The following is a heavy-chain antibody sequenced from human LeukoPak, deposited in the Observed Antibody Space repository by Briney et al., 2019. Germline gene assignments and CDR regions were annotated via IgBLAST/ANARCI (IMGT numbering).Heavy chain of an antibody. V-gene: IGHV1-69*05. D-gene: IGHD3-10*01. CDR3: ARGYGSGSPIDY. Sequence: SVKVSCKASGGTFSSYAISWVRQAPGQGLEWMGGIIPIFGTANYAQKFQGRVTITTDESTSTAYMELSSLRSEDTAAYYCARGYGSGSPIDYWGQGTLVTVSS. CDR2: IIPIFGTA. CDR1: GGTFSSYA. J-gene: IGHJ4*02.